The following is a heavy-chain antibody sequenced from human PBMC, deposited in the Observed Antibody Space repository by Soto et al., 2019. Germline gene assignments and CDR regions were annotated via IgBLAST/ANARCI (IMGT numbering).Heavy chain of an antibody. D-gene: IGHD1-1*01. V-gene: IGHV3-30-3*01. Sequence: QVQLVESGGGVVQPGRSLRLSCAASGFTFNLFTFHWIRQAPGRGLGWVAVVSHIDDNKYYADSVKGRFTISRDNAKNTLYLQMNSLRPEDTALYYCARGNMDVWGRGTTVTVSS. J-gene: IGHJ6*02. CDR1: GFTFNLFT. CDR2: VSHIDDNK. CDR3: ARGNMDV.